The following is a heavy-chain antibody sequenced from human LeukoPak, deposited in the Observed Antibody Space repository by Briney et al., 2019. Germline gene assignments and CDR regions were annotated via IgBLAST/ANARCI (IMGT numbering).Heavy chain of an antibody. CDR3: ARDLAAAGPNDAFDI. Sequence: SETLSLTCTVSGVSISSYYWSWIRQPAGKGLEWIGRIYTSGSTNYNPSLKSRVTMSVDTSKNQFSLKLSSVTAADTAVYYCARDLAAAGPNDAFDIWGQGTMVTVSS. V-gene: IGHV4-4*07. D-gene: IGHD6-13*01. CDR1: GVSISSYY. CDR2: IYTSGST. J-gene: IGHJ3*02.